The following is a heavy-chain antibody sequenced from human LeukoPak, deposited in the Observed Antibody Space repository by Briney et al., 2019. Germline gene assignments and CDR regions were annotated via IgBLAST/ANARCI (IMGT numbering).Heavy chain of an antibody. J-gene: IGHJ5*02. CDR1: GGSISSGSYY. Sequence: SQTLSLTCTVSGGSISSGSYYWSWIRQPAGKGLEWIGRIYTSGSTNYNPSLKSRVTISVDTSRNQFSLNLNSVTAAATAVYYCARGAGATWFDPWGQGTLVTVSS. CDR2: IYTSGST. CDR3: ARGAGATWFDP. D-gene: IGHD6-19*01. V-gene: IGHV4-61*02.